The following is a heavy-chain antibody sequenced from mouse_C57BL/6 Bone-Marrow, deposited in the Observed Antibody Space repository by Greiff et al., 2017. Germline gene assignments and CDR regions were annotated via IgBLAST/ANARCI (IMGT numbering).Heavy chain of an antibody. J-gene: IGHJ2*01. V-gene: IGHV1-19*01. CDR1: GYTFTDYY. CDR3: AKPLLLRYPDY. CDR2: INPYDGGT. Sequence: EVQLQQSGPVLVKPGASVTMSCKASGYTFTDYYMNWVKQSPGKSLEWIGVINPYDGGTSYNPKSNGKATLTVDKSSSTAYMELNSLTSEDSAVYYCAKPLLLRYPDYWGEGTTLTVSS. D-gene: IGHD1-1*01.